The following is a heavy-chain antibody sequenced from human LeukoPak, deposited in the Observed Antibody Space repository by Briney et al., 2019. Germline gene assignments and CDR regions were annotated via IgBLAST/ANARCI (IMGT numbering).Heavy chain of an antibody. CDR3: ARAVTSFRYYYDSSGYYVYYFDY. Sequence: GASVKVSCKASGGTFSSYAISWVRQAPGQGLEWMGGIIPIFGTANYAQKFQGRVTITADKSTSTAYMELSSLRSEDTAVYYCARAVTSFRYYYDSSGYYVYYFDYWGQGTLVTVSS. CDR2: IIPIFGTA. CDR1: GGTFSSYA. V-gene: IGHV1-69*06. D-gene: IGHD3-22*01. J-gene: IGHJ4*02.